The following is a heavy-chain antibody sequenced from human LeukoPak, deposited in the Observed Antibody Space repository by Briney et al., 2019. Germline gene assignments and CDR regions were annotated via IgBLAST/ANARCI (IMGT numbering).Heavy chain of an antibody. D-gene: IGHD6-6*01. CDR3: ARGRIEMAARRLRVVFAY. V-gene: IGHV4-34*01. CDR2: IYDSGST. CDR1: GGSFSGYY. Sequence: PSETLSLTCAVYGGSFSGYYWSWIRQPPGKGLEWIGSIYDSGSTYYNPSLKSRVTISVDTSKNQFSLKLSSVTAADTAVYYCARGRIEMAARRLRVVFAYGAQGTLATAPS. J-gene: IGHJ4*02.